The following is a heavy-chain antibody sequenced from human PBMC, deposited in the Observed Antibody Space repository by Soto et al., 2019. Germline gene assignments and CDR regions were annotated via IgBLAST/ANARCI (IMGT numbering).Heavy chain of an antibody. V-gene: IGHV1-69*01. Sequence: QVQLVQSGAEVKKPGSSVKVSCKASGGTFSSYAISWGRQAPGQGLEWMGGIIPIFGTANYAQNFQGRVTITADESTSTAYMELSSLRSEDTAVYYCARSDYYDSSGYMGYYYYGMDVWGQGTTVTVSS. CDR3: ARSDYYDSSGYMGYYYYGMDV. D-gene: IGHD3-22*01. J-gene: IGHJ6*02. CDR2: IIPIFGTA. CDR1: GGTFSSYA.